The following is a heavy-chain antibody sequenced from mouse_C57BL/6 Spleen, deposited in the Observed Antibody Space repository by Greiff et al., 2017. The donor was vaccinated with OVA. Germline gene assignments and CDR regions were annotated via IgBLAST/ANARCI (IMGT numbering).Heavy chain of an antibody. J-gene: IGHJ2*01. Sequence: QVQLQQPGAELVKPGASVKLSCKASGYTFTSYWMHWVKQRPGQGLEWIGMIHPNSGSTNYNEKFKSKATLTVDKPSSTAYMQLSSLTSEDSAVYYCARGDYDPYFDYWGQGTTLTVSS. CDR3: ARGDYDPYFDY. CDR1: GYTFTSYW. V-gene: IGHV1-64*01. D-gene: IGHD2-4*01. CDR2: IHPNSGST.